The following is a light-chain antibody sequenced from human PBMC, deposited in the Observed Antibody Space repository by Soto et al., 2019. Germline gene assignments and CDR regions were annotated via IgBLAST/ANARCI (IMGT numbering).Light chain of an antibody. Sequence: DIKMTQSPSTLSASVGDRVTITCRASQSISSSLAWYHQKPGKDPKLLIYYASNLESGVPSIFSGSGSGTEFTLTISSLPPDDFATYYCQQYSTYSTFGQGTKVDI. V-gene: IGKV1-5*01. CDR1: QSISSS. J-gene: IGKJ1*01. CDR2: YAS. CDR3: QQYSTYST.